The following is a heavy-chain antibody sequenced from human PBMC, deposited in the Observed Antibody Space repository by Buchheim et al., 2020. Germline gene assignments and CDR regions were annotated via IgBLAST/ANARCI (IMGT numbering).Heavy chain of an antibody. J-gene: IGHJ4*02. D-gene: IGHD7-27*01. CDR1: GFTFSSYG. V-gene: IGHV3-30*18. CDR2: ISYDGSNK. CDR3: AKGRGLGKFDY. Sequence: QVQLVESGGGVVQPGRSLRLSCAASGFTFSSYGMHWVRQAPGKGLEWVAVISYDGSNKYYADSVKGRFTISRDNSKNTLYLQMNSLRAEDTAVYYCAKGRGLGKFDYWGQGTL.